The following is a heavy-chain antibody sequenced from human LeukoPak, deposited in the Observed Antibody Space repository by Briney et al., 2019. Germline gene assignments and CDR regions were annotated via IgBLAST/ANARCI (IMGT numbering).Heavy chain of an antibody. V-gene: IGHV4-59*08. CDR1: GGSISSYY. D-gene: IGHD3-3*01. CDR3: ARHFGGSLGYNWFDP. Sequence: SETLSLTCTVSGGSISSYYWSWIRQPPGKGLEWIGYIYYSGSTNYNPSLKSRVTISVDTSKNQFSLKLSSVTAADTAAYYCARHFGGSLGYNWFDPWGQGTLVTVSS. J-gene: IGHJ5*02. CDR2: IYYSGST.